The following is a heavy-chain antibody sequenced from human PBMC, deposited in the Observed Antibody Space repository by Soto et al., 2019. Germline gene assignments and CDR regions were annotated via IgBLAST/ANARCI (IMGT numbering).Heavy chain of an antibody. CDR2: IYPGDSDT. Sequence: HGDSLKISCKGSGYSFTTYWLGWVRQVPGKGLEWMGIIYPGDSDTRYSPSFQGQVTISADKSISAAYLQWSSLKASDTAMYFCARRRGLVGSFDYWGRGTLVTVSS. CDR3: ARRRGLVGSFDY. CDR1: GYSFTTYW. J-gene: IGHJ4*02. V-gene: IGHV5-51*01. D-gene: IGHD3-9*01.